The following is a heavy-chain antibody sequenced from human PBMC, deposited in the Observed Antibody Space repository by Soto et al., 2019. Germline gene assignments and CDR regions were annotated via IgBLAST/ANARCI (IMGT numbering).Heavy chain of an antibody. J-gene: IGHJ6*02. CDR3: ACIGYSHPSSTIPDV. CDR2: INGYNGNT. Sequence: HVQLVQSGAEVKKPEASVKVSCKASGYTFTSYGITWVRQTPGQGLEWLGWINGYNGNTNYAQKLQGRVTMTTDTSTITASMYLTGLRSDDTSWYFFACIGYSHPSSTIPDVGAPGTTVTVAS. CDR1: GYTFTSYG. V-gene: IGHV1-18*01. D-gene: IGHD1-1*01.